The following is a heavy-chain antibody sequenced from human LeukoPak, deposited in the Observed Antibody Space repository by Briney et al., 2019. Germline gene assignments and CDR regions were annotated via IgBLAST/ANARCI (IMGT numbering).Heavy chain of an antibody. D-gene: IGHD1-26*01. J-gene: IGHJ4*02. CDR1: GYSISSGYY. CDR2: IYHSGST. V-gene: IGHV4-38-2*02. Sequence: SETLSLTCTVSGYSISSGYYWGWIRQPPGKGLGWIGSIYHSGSTYYNPSLKSRVTISVDTSKNQFSLKLSSVTAADTAVYYCARDVGATTFDYWGQGTLVTVSS. CDR3: ARDVGATTFDY.